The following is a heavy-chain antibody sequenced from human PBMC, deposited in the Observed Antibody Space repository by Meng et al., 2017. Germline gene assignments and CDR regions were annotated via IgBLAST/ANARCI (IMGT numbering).Heavy chain of an antibody. D-gene: IGHD6-13*01. Sequence: GESLKISCAASGFTFSSYSMNWVCQAPGKGLEWVSSISSSSSYIYYADSVKGRFTISRDNAKNSLYLQMNSLRAEDTAVYYCASTHRSIAPWGQGTLVTVSS. CDR2: ISSSSSYI. CDR1: GFTFSSYS. V-gene: IGHV3-21*01. CDR3: ASTHRSIAP. J-gene: IGHJ4*02.